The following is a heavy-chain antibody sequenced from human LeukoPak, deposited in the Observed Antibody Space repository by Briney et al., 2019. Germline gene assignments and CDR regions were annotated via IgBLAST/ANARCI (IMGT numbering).Heavy chain of an antibody. Sequence: AASVKVSCKASGYTFTSYDINWVRQATGQGLEWMGWMNPNSGNTGYAQKFQGRVTMTRNTSISTAYMELSSLRSEDTAVYYCARADYDSSGYRYYYYYYMDVWGKGTTVTVSS. V-gene: IGHV1-8*01. CDR3: ARADYDSSGYRYYYYYYMDV. CDR1: GYTFTSYD. J-gene: IGHJ6*03. CDR2: MNPNSGNT. D-gene: IGHD3-22*01.